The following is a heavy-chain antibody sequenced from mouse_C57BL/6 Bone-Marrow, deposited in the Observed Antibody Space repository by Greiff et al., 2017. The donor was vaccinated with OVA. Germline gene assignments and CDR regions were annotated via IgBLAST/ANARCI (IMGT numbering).Heavy chain of an antibody. D-gene: IGHD1-1*01. CDR3: ARWGLYYGSSYAMDY. CDR1: GYTFTDYN. Sequence: VQLKESGPELVKPGASVKIPCKASGYTFTDYNMDWVKQSHGKSLEWIGDINPNNGGTIYNQKFKGKATLTVDKSSSTAYMELRSLTSEDTAVYYCARWGLYYGSSYAMDYWGQGTSVTVSS. J-gene: IGHJ4*01. CDR2: INPNNGGT. V-gene: IGHV1-18*01.